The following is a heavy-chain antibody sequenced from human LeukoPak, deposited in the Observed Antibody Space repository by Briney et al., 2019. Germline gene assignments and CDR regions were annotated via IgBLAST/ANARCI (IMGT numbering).Heavy chain of an antibody. V-gene: IGHV3-48*02. CDR1: GFTFYTYP. D-gene: IGHD3-9*01. J-gene: IGHJ4*02. Sequence: GGSLRLSCAASGFTFYTYPLNWVRQAPGKGLEWISHIRDSGITDYADSVKGRFTISRDNAKNSLYLQMNALRYEDTAIYYCARDHDWAFDLWGQGTLVTVSS. CDR2: IRDSGIT. CDR3: ARDHDWAFDL.